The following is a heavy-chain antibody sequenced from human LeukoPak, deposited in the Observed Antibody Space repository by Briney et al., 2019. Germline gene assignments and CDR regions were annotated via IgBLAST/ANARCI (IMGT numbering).Heavy chain of an antibody. CDR3: AREEFLHEIDSSGYFVY. Sequence: SETLSLTCTVSGGSITGYYWNWIRQPAGQGLEWLGRVYSSGIGNYNPSLTSRVTMSVDTSKNQFSLKLTSLTAADTAVYYCAREEFLHEIDSSGYFVYWGQGTLVTVSS. CDR1: GGSITGYY. D-gene: IGHD3-22*01. CDR2: VYSSGIG. J-gene: IGHJ4*02. V-gene: IGHV4-4*07.